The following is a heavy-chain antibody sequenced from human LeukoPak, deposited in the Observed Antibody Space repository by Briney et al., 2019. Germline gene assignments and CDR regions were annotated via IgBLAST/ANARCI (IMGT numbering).Heavy chain of an antibody. CDR3: ARASYDSSGLGFDY. J-gene: IGHJ4*02. CDR2: INPNSGGT. Sequence: ASVKVSCKASGYTFTDYYIHWVRQAPGQGLEWMGRINPNSGGTNYAQKFQGRVTMTRGTSISTAYMELSRLRSDDTAVYYCARASYDSSGLGFDYWGQGTLVTVSS. D-gene: IGHD3-22*01. V-gene: IGHV1-2*06. CDR1: GYTFTDYY.